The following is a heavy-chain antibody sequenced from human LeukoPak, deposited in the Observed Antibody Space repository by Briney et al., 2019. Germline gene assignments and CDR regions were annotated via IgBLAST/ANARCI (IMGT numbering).Heavy chain of an antibody. CDR3: ARDPGDFWSGYYHLPPYYYYYGMDV. D-gene: IGHD3-3*01. V-gene: IGHV7-4-1*02. CDR1: GYAFTSYA. J-gene: IGHJ6*02. Sequence: ASVKVSCKASGYAFTSYAMNWVRQAPGQGLEWMGWINTNTGNPTYAQGFTGRFVFSLDTSVSTAYLQISSLKAEDTAVYYCARDPGDFWSGYYHLPPYYYYYGMDVWGQGTTVTVS. CDR2: INTNTGNP.